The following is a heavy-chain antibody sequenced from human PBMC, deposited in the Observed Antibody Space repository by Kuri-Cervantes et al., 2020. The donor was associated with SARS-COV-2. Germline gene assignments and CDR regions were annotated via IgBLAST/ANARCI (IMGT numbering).Heavy chain of an antibody. CDR1: GYSFTSYW. D-gene: IGHD2-15*01. V-gene: IGHV5-10-1*01. J-gene: IGHJ4*02. Sequence: GGSLRLSCKGSGYSFTSYWISWVRQMPGKGLEWMGRIDPSDSYTNYSPSFQGHVTISADKSISTAYLQWSSLKASDTAMYYCARHLAGIVVVVAADINFDYWGQGTLVTVSS. CDR2: IDPSDSYT. CDR3: ARHLAGIVVVVAADINFDY.